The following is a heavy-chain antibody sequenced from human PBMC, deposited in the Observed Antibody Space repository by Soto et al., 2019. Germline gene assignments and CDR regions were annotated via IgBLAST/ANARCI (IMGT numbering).Heavy chain of an antibody. CDR1: GGTFSSYA. D-gene: IGHD6-13*01. Sequence: QVQLVQSGAEVKKPGSSVKVSCKASGGTFSSYAISWVRQAPGQGLEWMGGIIPIFGTANYAQKFQGRVTITADKSTSTAYMELSSLRSEDTAVYYCAREGYSSSWSRGNYFDYWGQGTLVTVSS. CDR2: IIPIFGTA. J-gene: IGHJ4*02. V-gene: IGHV1-69*06. CDR3: AREGYSSSWSRGNYFDY.